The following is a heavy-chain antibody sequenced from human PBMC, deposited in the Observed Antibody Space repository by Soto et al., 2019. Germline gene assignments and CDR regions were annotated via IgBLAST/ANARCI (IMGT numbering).Heavy chain of an antibody. CDR2: INHSGST. CDR1: GGSFSGYY. D-gene: IGHD6-19*01. V-gene: IGHV4-34*01. J-gene: IGHJ5*02. Sequence: QVQLQQWGAGLLKPSETLSLTCAVYGGSFSGYYWSWIRQRPGKGLEWIGEINHSGSTNYNPSLTCRVTIALDPSKNLFSLKLRSVTAADPAVYYCARCRIAVAAWSDPWGQGTLVTFSS. CDR3: ARCRIAVAAWSDP.